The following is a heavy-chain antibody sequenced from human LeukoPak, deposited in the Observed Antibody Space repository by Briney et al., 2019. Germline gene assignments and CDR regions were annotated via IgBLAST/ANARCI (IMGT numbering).Heavy chain of an antibody. J-gene: IGHJ4*02. CDR1: GFNFRDHW. D-gene: IGHD6-19*01. CDR3: AKNNGWFHLAQ. Sequence: GGSLRLSCAVSGFNFRDHWMDWARQALGKGLEWVGHIKTDGSETYYVDSLKGRFSVSRDNTNNALYLQMNSLRVEDTAVYYCAKNNGWFHLAQWGQGTLVTVSS. V-gene: IGHV3-7*03. CDR2: IKTDGSET.